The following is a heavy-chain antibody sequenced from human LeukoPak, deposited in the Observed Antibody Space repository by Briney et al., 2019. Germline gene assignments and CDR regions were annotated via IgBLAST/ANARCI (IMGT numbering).Heavy chain of an antibody. Sequence: GRSLRLSCAASGFTFSSYAMHWVRQAPGKGLEWVAVISYDGSNKYYADSVKGRFTISRDNSKNTLYLQMNSLRAEDTAVYYCARGAERFSYYMDVWGKGTTVTVSS. CDR3: ARGAERFSYYMDV. D-gene: IGHD3-3*01. CDR1: GFTFSSYA. V-gene: IGHV3-30-3*01. CDR2: ISYDGSNK. J-gene: IGHJ6*03.